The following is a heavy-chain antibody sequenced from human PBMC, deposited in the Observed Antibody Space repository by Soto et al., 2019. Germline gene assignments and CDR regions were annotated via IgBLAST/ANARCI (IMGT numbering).Heavy chain of an antibody. CDR2: IYPGDSDT. J-gene: IGHJ6*03. V-gene: IGHV5-51*01. CDR1: GYSFTSYW. Sequence: PGESLKISCKGSGYSFTSYWIGWVRQMPGKGLEWMGIIYPGDSDTRYSPSFQGQVTISADKSISTAYLQWSSLKASDTAMYYCARHVGSGWPYYYYYMDVWGKGTTVTVSS. CDR3: ARHVGSGWPYYYYYMDV. D-gene: IGHD6-19*01.